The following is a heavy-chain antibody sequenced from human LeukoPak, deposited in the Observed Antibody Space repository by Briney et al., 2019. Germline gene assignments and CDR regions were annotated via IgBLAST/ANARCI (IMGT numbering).Heavy chain of an antibody. CDR1: GYSLTGYY. CDR2: INPNSGGT. Sequence: ASVKVSCKASGYSLTGYYMHWVRQAPGQGLEWIRWINPNSGGTKYAQKFQGRVTMTRDTSSSTAYMELSRLRSDDTAVYYCGRGLRYYYDSSGYTNWFDPWGQGTLVTVSS. J-gene: IGHJ5*02. V-gene: IGHV1-2*02. CDR3: GRGLRYYYDSSGYTNWFDP. D-gene: IGHD3-22*01.